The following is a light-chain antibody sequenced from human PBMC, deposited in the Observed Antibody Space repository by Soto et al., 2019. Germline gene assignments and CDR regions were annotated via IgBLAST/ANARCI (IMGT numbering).Light chain of an antibody. V-gene: IGKV3-15*01. Sequence: SPVERATLSCRASQSVTSNLAWYQQKPGQAPRLLIYGVSTRATGIPARFGGSGSATELTLTISSLQSEDFAVYYCQQYSQWPLTFGGGTKVDI. CDR2: GVS. CDR1: QSVTSN. J-gene: IGKJ4*01. CDR3: QQYSQWPLT.